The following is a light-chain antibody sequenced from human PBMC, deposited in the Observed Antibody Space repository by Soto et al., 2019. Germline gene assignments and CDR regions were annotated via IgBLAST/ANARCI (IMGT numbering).Light chain of an antibody. CDR3: CSYAGSNNLI. J-gene: IGLJ1*01. CDR2: EVS. Sequence: QSALTQPPSASGSPGQSVTISCTGTSSDIGAYNYVSWYQQYPGKAPKLMIFEVSKRPSGVPDRFSGSKSGNTASLTVSGLQAEDEADYYCCSYAGSNNLIFGTGTKLTV. V-gene: IGLV2-8*01. CDR1: SSDIGAYNY.